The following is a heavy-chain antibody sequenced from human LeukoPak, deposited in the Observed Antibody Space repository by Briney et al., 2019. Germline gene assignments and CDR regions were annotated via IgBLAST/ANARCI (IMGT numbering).Heavy chain of an antibody. V-gene: IGHV4-34*01. Sequence: SETLSLTCAVYGGSFSGYYWSWIRQPPGKGLEWIGEINHSGSTNYNPSLKSRVTISVDTSKNQSSLKLSSVTAADTAVYYCARNVGYCSSTSCPSSWGQGTLVTVSS. J-gene: IGHJ5*02. D-gene: IGHD2-2*01. CDR1: GGSFSGYY. CDR3: ARNVGYCSSTSCPSS. CDR2: INHSGST.